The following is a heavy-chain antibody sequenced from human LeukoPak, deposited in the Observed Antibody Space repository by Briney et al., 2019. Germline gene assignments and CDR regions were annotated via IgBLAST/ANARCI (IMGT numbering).Heavy chain of an antibody. J-gene: IGHJ3*02. Sequence: SETLSLTCTVSGGSISSSSYYWGWIRQSPGKGLEWIGSIYYSGSTYYNPSLKSRVTISVDTSKNQFSLKVSAVTAAETAVYYCARPALGAFDIWGQGTMVTVSS. CDR3: ARPALGAFDI. CDR2: IYYSGST. V-gene: IGHV4-39*01. D-gene: IGHD2-15*01. CDR1: GGSISSSSYY.